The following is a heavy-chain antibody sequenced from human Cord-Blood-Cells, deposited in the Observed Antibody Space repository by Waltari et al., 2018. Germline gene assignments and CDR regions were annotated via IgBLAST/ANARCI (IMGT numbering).Heavy chain of an antibody. Sequence: QVQLVESGGGVAQPGRSLSLSCAASGFTLSSYAMHWVRKAPGKGLEWVAVISYDGSNKYSAASVEDRFTISRDNSNNTLYLQMNSLRAEDTAVYYCAREGSSSRSFDIWGQGTMVTVSS. CDR1: GFTLSSYA. D-gene: IGHD6-6*01. CDR2: ISYDGSNK. V-gene: IGHV3-30*04. CDR3: AREGSSSRSFDI. J-gene: IGHJ3*02.